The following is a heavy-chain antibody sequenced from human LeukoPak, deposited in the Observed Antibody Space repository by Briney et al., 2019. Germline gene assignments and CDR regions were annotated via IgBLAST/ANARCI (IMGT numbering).Heavy chain of an antibody. D-gene: IGHD1-1*01. CDR1: GGSISSYY. CDR3: ARRGYEDLDV. Sequence: SETLSLTCTVSGGSISSYYWSWIRQPPGKGLEWIGYIYYSGSTNYNPSLKSRVTISVDTSKNQFSLKLSSVTAADTAVYYCARRGYEDLDVRGQGTTVTVSS. J-gene: IGHJ6*02. V-gene: IGHV4-59*08. CDR2: IYYSGST.